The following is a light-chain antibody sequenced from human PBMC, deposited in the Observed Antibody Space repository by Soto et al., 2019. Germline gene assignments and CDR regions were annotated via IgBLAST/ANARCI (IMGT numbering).Light chain of an antibody. CDR2: DVS. V-gene: IGLV2-14*01. CDR3: SSYTSSSTLVV. Sequence: QSVLTQPASMSGSPGQSITISCTGTSSDVGDNSVSWYQQHPGKAPKLMIYDVSSRPSGVSNRFSASKSGNTASLTISGLQAEDESDYYCSSYTSSSTLVVFGGGTKLTVL. CDR1: SSDVGDNS. J-gene: IGLJ2*01.